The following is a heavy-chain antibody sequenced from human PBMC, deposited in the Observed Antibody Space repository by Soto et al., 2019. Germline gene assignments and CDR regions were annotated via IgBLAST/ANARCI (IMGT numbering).Heavy chain of an antibody. CDR3: ARAPYCGGDCYSGYFDY. CDR1: GGSISSGDYY. J-gene: IGHJ4*02. Sequence: QVQLQESGPGLVKPSQTLSLTCTVSGGSISSGDYYWSWIRQPPGKGLEWIGYIYYSGSTYYNPSLKSRVTISVDTFKNQFSLKLSSVTAADTAVYYCARAPYCGGDCYSGYFDYWGQGTLVTVSS. D-gene: IGHD2-21*02. V-gene: IGHV4-30-4*01. CDR2: IYYSGST.